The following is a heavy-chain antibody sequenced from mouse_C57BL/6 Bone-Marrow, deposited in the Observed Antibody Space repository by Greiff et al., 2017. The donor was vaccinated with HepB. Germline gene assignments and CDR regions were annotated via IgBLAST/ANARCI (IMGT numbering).Heavy chain of an antibody. V-gene: IGHV1-63*01. CDR1: GYTFTNYW. CDR3: ASGAWFAY. CDR2: IYPGGGYT. J-gene: IGHJ3*01. Sequence: VQLQESGAELVRPGTSVKMSCKASGYTFTNYWIGWAKQRPGHGLEWIGDIYPGGGYTNYNEKFKGKATLTADKSSSTAYMQFSSLTSEDSAIYYCASGAWFAYWGQGTLVTVSA.